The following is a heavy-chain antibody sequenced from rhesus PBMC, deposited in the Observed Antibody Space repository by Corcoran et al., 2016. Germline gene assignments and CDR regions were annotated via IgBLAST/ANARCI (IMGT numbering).Heavy chain of an antibody. CDR1: GASISSNW. CDR2: INGKSGST. Sequence: QVQLQESGPGLVKPSETLSLTCTVSGASISSNWWSWIRQPPGEGLEGIGEINGKSGSTHYNPSRKSRVTSSKDAAKNQFSLKLSSVTAADTAVYYCARPFANWYFDLWGPGTPITISS. J-gene: IGHJ2*01. V-gene: IGHV4-80*01. CDR3: ARPFANWYFDL.